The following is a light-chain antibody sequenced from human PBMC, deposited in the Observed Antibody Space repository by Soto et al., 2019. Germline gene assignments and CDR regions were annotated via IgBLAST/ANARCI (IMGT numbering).Light chain of an antibody. CDR1: QAISTS. J-gene: IGKJ1*01. V-gene: IGKV1-5*03. Sequence: DVQMTQSPSTLSAFVGDRVTITCRASQAISTSLAWYQLKPGRPPKLLIYLASSLQSGVPARFSGSGSATEFTLSISSLQPDDFATYYCQQYGTPSRTFGQGTKVDIK. CDR2: LAS. CDR3: QQYGTPSRT.